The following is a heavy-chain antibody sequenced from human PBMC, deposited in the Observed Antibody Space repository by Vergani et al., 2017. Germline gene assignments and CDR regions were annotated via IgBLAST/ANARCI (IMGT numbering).Heavy chain of an antibody. CDR1: GGSISSYY. CDR3: ARGDLATVTTNGCYFDY. J-gene: IGHJ4*02. V-gene: IGHV4-4*07. CDR2: IYTSGNT. Sequence: QVQLQESGPGLVKPSETLSLTCTVSGGSISSYYWSWIRQPAGKGLEWIGRIYTSGNTNYNPSLESRVTRSVDTSKNQFPLQLSSVTAADTAVYYCARGDLATVTTNGCYFDYWGQGTLVTVSS. D-gene: IGHD4-17*01.